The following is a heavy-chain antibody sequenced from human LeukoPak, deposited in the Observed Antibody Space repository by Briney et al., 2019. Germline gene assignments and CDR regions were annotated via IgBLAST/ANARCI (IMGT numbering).Heavy chain of an antibody. D-gene: IGHD2-15*01. CDR3: ARGGGRLMDV. CDR1: GFSFSNYW. Sequence: GGSLRLSCAVSGFSFSNYWLSWVRQAPGKGLEWVANIKQDGSEKYYVDSVKGRFTISRDNADNSLYLQMNSLRAEDTAVYYCARGGGRLMDVWGKGTTVTVSS. J-gene: IGHJ6*03. CDR2: IKQDGSEK. V-gene: IGHV3-7*01.